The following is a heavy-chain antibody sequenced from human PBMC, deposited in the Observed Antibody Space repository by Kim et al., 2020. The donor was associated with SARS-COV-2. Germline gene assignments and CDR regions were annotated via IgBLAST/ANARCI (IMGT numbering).Heavy chain of an antibody. J-gene: IGHJ4*02. V-gene: IGHV3-11*05. Sequence: NHADSVKGRFTHARDNAKNSLYLQMNSLRAEDTALYYCARDSCGSTSCFDYWGQGTLVTVSS. CDR3: ARDSCGSTSCFDY. D-gene: IGHD2-2*01.